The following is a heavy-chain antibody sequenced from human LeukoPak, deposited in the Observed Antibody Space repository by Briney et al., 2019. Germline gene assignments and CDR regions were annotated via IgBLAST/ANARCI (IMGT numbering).Heavy chain of an antibody. CDR3: ARRGPPRTMLRGVKSGWFDP. V-gene: IGHV4-34*01. D-gene: IGHD3-10*01. CDR2: INRSAST. CDR1: GDSISSYY. Sequence: SETLSLTCTVSGDSISSYYWSWIRQPPGKGLEWIGEINRSASTNYNPSLKSRFTISIDTSKNQFSLKLSSVTAADTAVYYCARRGPPRTMLRGVKSGWFDPWGPGTLVTVSS. J-gene: IGHJ5*02.